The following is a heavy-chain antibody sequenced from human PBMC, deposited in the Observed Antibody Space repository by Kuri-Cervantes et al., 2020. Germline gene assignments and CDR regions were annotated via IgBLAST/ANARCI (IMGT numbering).Heavy chain of an antibody. CDR3: ARDATNYDYVWGSYRTYGMDV. D-gene: IGHD3-16*02. J-gene: IGHJ6*02. CDR2: IYYSGST. V-gene: IGHV4-38-2*02. CDR1: GFTFSSYA. Sequence: ESLKISCAASGFTFSSYAMSWVRQPPGKGLEWIGSIYYSGSTYYNPSLKSRVTISVDTSKNQFSLKLSSVTAADTAVYYCARDATNYDYVWGSYRTYGMDVWGQGTTVTVSS.